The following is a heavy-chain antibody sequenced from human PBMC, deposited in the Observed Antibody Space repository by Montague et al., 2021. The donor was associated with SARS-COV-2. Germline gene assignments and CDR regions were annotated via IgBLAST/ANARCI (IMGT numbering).Heavy chain of an antibody. Sequence: SLRLSCAASGFTFSSYGMHWVRQAPGKGLEWVAVIWYDGSNKYYXDSVKGRFTISRDNSKNTLYLQMNSLRGEDTAVYYCASQLVPRWYAFDIWGQGTMVTVSS. V-gene: IGHV3-33*01. CDR1: GFTFSSYG. D-gene: IGHD5-18*01. J-gene: IGHJ3*02. CDR3: ASQLVPRWYAFDI. CDR2: IWYDGSNK.